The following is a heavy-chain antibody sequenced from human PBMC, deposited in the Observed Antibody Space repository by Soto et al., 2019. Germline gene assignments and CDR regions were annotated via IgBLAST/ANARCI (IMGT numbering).Heavy chain of an antibody. J-gene: IGHJ6*02. CDR3: ASGVCDFSTGYYFYYGMGV. Sequence: GGSLRLSCAASGFTVSSNYMRWVRQAPGKGLEWVSVIYSGGSTYYADSVKGRFTISRDNSKNTLYLQMNSLRAEDTAVYYCASGVCDFSTGYYFYYGMGVRGQGTTVTV. V-gene: IGHV3-53*01. D-gene: IGHD3-3*01. CDR2: IYSGGST. CDR1: GFTVSSNY.